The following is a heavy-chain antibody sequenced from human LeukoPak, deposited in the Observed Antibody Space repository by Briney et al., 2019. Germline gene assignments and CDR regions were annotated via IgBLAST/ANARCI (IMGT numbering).Heavy chain of an antibody. Sequence: SVKVSCKASGGTFSSYAISWVRQAPGQGLEWMGGIIPIFGTANYAQKFQGRVTMTEDTSTDTAYMELSSLRSEDTAVYYCATNYCSGGSCYNWFDPWGQGTLVTVSS. D-gene: IGHD2-15*01. CDR3: ATNYCSGGSCYNWFDP. J-gene: IGHJ5*02. V-gene: IGHV1-69*06. CDR1: GGTFSSYA. CDR2: IIPIFGTA.